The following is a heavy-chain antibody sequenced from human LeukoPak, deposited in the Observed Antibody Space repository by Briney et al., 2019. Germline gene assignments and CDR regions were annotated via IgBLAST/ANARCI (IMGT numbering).Heavy chain of an antibody. CDR1: GGSISSYY. V-gene: IGHV4-59*06. CDR2: IYYSGST. CDR3: ARDRCSSTSCRNWFDP. J-gene: IGHJ5*02. D-gene: IGHD2-2*01. Sequence: PSETLSLTCTVSGGSISSYYWSWIRQHPGKGLEWIGYIYYSGSTYYNPSLKSRVTISVDTSKNQFSLKLSSVTAADTAVYYCARDRCSSTSCRNWFDPWGQGTLVTVSS.